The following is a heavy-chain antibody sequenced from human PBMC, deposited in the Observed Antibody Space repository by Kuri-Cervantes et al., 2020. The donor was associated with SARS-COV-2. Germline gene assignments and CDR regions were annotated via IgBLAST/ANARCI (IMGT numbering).Heavy chain of an antibody. CDR1: GYTFTSYG. V-gene: IGHV1-69*06. CDR3: ARDYGGAAAGTFFDY. CDR2: IIPIFGTA. J-gene: IGHJ4*02. D-gene: IGHD6-13*01. Sequence: SVKVSCKASGYTFTSYGISWVRQAPGQGLEWMGGIIPIFGTANYAQKFQGRVTITADKSTSTAYMELSSLRAEDTAVYYCARDYGGAAAGTFFDYWGQGTLVTVSS.